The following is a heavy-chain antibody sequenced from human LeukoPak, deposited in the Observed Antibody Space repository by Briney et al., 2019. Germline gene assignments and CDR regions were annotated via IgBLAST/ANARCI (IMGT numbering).Heavy chain of an antibody. D-gene: IGHD5-18*01. V-gene: IGHV3-48*01. CDR2: ISSSSSTI. CDR1: GFTFNSYR. CDR3: ATSYDGDTASNIPPSFDY. Sequence: PGGSLRLSCAASGFTFNSYRMSWVRQAPGKGLEWVSYISSSSSTIYYADSVKGRFTISRDNAKNSLYLQMNSLRAEDTAVYYCATSYDGDTASNIPPSFDYWGQGTLVTVSS. J-gene: IGHJ4*02.